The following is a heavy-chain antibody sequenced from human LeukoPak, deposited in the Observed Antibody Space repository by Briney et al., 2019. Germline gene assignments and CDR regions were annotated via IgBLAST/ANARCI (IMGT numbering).Heavy chain of an antibody. D-gene: IGHD2-15*01. V-gene: IGHV4-59*01. J-gene: IGHJ4*02. Sequence: SETLSLTCTVSGGSISSYYWSWIRQPPGKGLEWIGYIYYSGSTNYNPSLKSRVTISVDTSKNQFSLKLSSVTAADTAVYYCAREVVSIPSYFESWGRGTLVTVSS. CDR3: AREVVSIPSYFES. CDR2: IYYSGST. CDR1: GGSISSYY.